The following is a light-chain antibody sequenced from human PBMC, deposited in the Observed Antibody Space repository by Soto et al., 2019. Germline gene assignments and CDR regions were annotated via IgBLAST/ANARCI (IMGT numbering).Light chain of an antibody. CDR1: QSISNY. V-gene: IGKV1-39*01. J-gene: IGKJ4*01. CDR3: QQRYGTPLT. CDR2: AAS. Sequence: DMEMTQSPSSLSASVGDRVTITCRASQSISNYLNWYQHKPGKVPKLLIYAASSLQSGVPTRFSGSGSGTDFTLTITSLHPEDFATYYCQQRYGTPLTFGGGTKIEIK.